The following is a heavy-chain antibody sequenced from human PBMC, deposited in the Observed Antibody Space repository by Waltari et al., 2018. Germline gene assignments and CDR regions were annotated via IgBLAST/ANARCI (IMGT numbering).Heavy chain of an antibody. V-gene: IGHV3-7*01. Sequence: EAQLVQSGGGLVQPGGSLTLACAASGFTISRVWMTWIRQAQGQGLQWVAHIGPDGSDKYYVDSVKGRFTISRDNAENSLLLQMSSLRVEDTALYYCVGWNDPINSWGQGTLVAVSS. CDR2: IGPDGSDK. J-gene: IGHJ4*02. D-gene: IGHD1-1*01. CDR3: VGWNDPINS. CDR1: GFTISRVW.